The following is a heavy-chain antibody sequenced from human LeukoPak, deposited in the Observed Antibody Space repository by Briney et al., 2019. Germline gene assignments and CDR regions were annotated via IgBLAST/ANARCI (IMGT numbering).Heavy chain of an antibody. CDR1: GYTFTSYG. J-gene: IGHJ1*01. Sequence: GASVKVSCKASGYTFTSYGISWVRQAPGQGLEWMEWISAYNGNTNYAQKLQGRVTMTTDTSTSTAYMELRSLRSDDTAVYYCARGDLSFGVVIPQYFQHWGQGTLVTVSS. D-gene: IGHD3-3*01. CDR3: ARGDLSFGVVIPQYFQH. CDR2: ISAYNGNT. V-gene: IGHV1-18*01.